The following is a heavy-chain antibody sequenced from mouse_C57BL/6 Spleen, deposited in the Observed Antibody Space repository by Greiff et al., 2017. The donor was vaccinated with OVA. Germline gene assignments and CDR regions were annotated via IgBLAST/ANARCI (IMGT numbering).Heavy chain of an antibody. CDR1: GFNIKDYY. J-gene: IGHJ2*01. CDR2: IDPEDGET. D-gene: IGHD2-5*01. V-gene: IGHV14-2*01. Sequence: VQLQQSGAELVKPGASVKLSCTASGFNIKDYYMHWVKQRTEQGLEWIGRIDPEDGETKYAPKFQGKATLTADTSSNTAYMQLSGLTSEDTVVYYCARGDSNYEGYYFDYGGQGTTLTVSS. CDR3: ARGDSNYEGYYFDY.